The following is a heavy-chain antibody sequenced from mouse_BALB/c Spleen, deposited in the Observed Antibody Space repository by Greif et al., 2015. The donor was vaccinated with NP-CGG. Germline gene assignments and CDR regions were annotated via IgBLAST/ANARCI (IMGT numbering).Heavy chain of an antibody. CDR3: ARPGRHGWFAY. CDR2: INPSSGYT. CDR1: GYTFTSYT. J-gene: IGHJ3*01. D-gene: IGHD3-1*01. Sequence: VQRVESGAELARPGASVKMSCKASGYTFTSYTMHWVKQRPGQGLEWIGYINPSSGYTNYNQKFKDKATLTADKSSSTAYMQLSSLTSEDSAVYYCARPGRHGWFAYWGQGTLVTVSA. V-gene: IGHV1-4*01.